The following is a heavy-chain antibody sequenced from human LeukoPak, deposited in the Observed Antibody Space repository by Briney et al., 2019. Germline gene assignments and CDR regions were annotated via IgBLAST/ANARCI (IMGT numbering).Heavy chain of an antibody. Sequence: GGSLRLSCAASGFTFSSYAMHWVRQAPRKGLEWVAVISYDGSNKYYADSVKGRFTISRDNSKNTLYLQMNSLRAEDTAVYYCARDGGGGLTAFDYWGQGTLVTVSS. D-gene: IGHD2-15*01. CDR3: ARDGGGGLTAFDY. CDR1: GFTFSSYA. CDR2: ISYDGSNK. J-gene: IGHJ4*02. V-gene: IGHV3-30-3*01.